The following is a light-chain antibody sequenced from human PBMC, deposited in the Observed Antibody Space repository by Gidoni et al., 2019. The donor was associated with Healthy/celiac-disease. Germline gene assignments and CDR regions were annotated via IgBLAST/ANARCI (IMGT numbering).Light chain of an antibody. CDR2: DAS. J-gene: IGKJ5*01. V-gene: IGKV1-33*01. CDR3: QQYDNLPLT. Sequence: IQLTQSPSSLSASVGDRVTITCQASQDISNYLAWYQQKPGKAPKLLIYDASNLETGVPSRFSGSGSGTDFTFTISSLQPEDIATYYCQQYDNLPLTFXQXTRLEIK. CDR1: QDISNY.